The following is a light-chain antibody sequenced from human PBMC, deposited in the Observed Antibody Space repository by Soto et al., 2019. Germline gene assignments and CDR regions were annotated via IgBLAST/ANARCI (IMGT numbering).Light chain of an antibody. CDR2: EVS. CDR3: ASYTTSSAFVV. Sequence: QSVLTQPPSVSASPGQSVTISCTGTSSDVGSYDRVSWYQQPPGTAPKLMIYEVSNRPSGVPDRFSESKSGNTASLTISGLQAEDEADYYCASYTTSSAFVVFGGGTKLTVL. J-gene: IGLJ2*01. V-gene: IGLV2-18*02. CDR1: SSDVGSYDR.